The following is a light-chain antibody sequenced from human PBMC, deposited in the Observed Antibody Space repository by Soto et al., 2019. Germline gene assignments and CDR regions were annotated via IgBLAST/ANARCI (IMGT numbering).Light chain of an antibody. CDR2: GAS. CDR1: QSVSSSY. CDR3: QQYNSWPLT. V-gene: IGKV3-20*01. J-gene: IGKJ4*01. Sequence: EIVLTRSPGTLSLSPGERATLSCRASQSVSSSYLAWYQQKPGQAPRLLIYGASSRATGIPDRFSGSGSGTDFTLTISRLEPEDFAVYYCQQYNSWPLTFGGGTKVDIK.